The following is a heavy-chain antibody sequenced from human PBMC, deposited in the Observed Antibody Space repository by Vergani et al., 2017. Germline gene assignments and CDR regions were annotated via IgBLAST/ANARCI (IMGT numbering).Heavy chain of an antibody. CDR3: ARMTLLWPPFDY. CDR2: IYWDDDK. D-gene: IGHD3-10*01. CDR1: GFSLSTSGVG. J-gene: IGHJ4*02. Sequence: QITLKESGPTLVKPTQTLTLTCTFSGFSLSTSGVGVGWIRQPPGKALEWLALIYWDDDKRYSPSLKSRLTISKDTSKSQVVLTMTNMDPVDTAKYYCARMTLLWPPFDYWGQGTLVTVSS. V-gene: IGHV2-5*02.